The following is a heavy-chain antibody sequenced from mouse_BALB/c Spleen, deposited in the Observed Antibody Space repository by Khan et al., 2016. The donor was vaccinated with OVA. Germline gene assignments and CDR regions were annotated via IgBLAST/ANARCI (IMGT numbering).Heavy chain of an antibody. V-gene: IGHV3-2*02. Sequence: EVKLLESGPGLVKPSQSLSLTCTVTGYSITSDYAWNWLRQFPGNKLEWMGFISYSGNTKYNPSLKSRFSITRDTSKNQFFLQLNSVTTEDTATYDCARVYGGDFDYWGQGTSLTVSS. CDR3: ARVYGGDFDY. J-gene: IGHJ2*02. CDR1: GYSITSDYA. CDR2: ISYSGNT. D-gene: IGHD1-1*01.